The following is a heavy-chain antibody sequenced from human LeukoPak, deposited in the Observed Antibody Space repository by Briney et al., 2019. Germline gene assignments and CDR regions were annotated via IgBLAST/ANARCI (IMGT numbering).Heavy chain of an antibody. D-gene: IGHD3-10*01. CDR3: TRVRGVHEILFDY. Sequence: GGSLRLSCTASGLTFGDYAMSWVRQAPGKGLEWVGFIRSKAYGGTTEYAASVKGRFTISRDDSKSIAYLQMNSLKTEDTAVYYCTRVRGVHEILFDYWGQGTLVTVSS. J-gene: IGHJ4*02. CDR1: GLTFGDYA. CDR2: IRSKAYGGTT. V-gene: IGHV3-49*04.